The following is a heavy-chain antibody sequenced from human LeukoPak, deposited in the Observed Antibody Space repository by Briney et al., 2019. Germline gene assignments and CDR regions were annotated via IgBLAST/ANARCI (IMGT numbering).Heavy chain of an antibody. D-gene: IGHD3-22*01. Sequence: PGGSLRLSCAASGFTFSSYAMHWVRQAPGKGLEWVAVISYGGSNKYYADSVKGRFTISRDNSKNTLYLQMNSLRAEDTAVYYCAREAESMIVVVTINWFDPWGQGTLVTVSS. V-gene: IGHV3-30-3*01. CDR3: AREAESMIVVVTINWFDP. CDR2: ISYGGSNK. CDR1: GFTFSSYA. J-gene: IGHJ5*02.